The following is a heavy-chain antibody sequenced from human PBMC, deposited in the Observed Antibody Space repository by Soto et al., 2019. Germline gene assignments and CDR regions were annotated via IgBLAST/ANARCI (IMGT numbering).Heavy chain of an antibody. Sequence: QVQLQESGPGLVKPSGTLSLTCAVSGGSISSNNWWIWVRQPPGKGLEWIGEIYHSGSTNYNPSLKSRVTISVDKSKNQFSLKLSSVTAADTAVYFCAREARMSTLTTDGMDVWGQGTTVTVSS. V-gene: IGHV4-4*02. J-gene: IGHJ6*02. D-gene: IGHD3-9*01. CDR1: GGSISSNNW. CDR2: IYHSGST. CDR3: AREARMSTLTTDGMDV.